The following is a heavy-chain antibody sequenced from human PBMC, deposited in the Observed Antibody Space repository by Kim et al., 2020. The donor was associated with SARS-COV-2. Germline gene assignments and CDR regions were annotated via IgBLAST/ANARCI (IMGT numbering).Heavy chain of an antibody. D-gene: IGHD3-10*01. V-gene: IGHV3-30*04. J-gene: IGHJ4*02. CDR3: ARDGASITMVRGVMDC. Sequence: GGSLRLSCAASGFTFSSYAMHWVRQAPGKGLEWVAVITSDGSNIYYADSVKGRFTISRDNSKNTLYLQMNSLRAEDTAVYYCARDGASITMVRGVMDCWGQGTLVTVSS. CDR2: ITSDGSNI. CDR1: GFTFSSYA.